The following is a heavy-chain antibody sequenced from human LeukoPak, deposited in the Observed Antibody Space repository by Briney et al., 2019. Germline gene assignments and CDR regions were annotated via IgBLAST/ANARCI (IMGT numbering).Heavy chain of an antibody. CDR1: GGSFSGYY. CDR3: ARDNRFGELYYGMDV. J-gene: IGHJ6*02. CDR2: INHSGST. V-gene: IGHV4-34*01. Sequence: SETLSLTCAVYGGSFSGYYWSWIRQPPGKGLEWIGEINHSGSTNSTPSLKSRVTISVDTSKNQFSLKLSSVTAADTAVYYCARDNRFGELYYGMDVWGQGTTVTVSS. D-gene: IGHD3-10*01.